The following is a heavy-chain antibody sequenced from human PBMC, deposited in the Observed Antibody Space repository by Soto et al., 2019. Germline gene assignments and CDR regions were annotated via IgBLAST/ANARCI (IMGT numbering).Heavy chain of an antibody. CDR2: ILYDGSNK. D-gene: IGHD4-17*01. J-gene: IGHJ4*02. CDR1: GFTFSSYG. V-gene: IGHV3-33*01. CDR3: ARDRPYGGNYYFDY. Sequence: PXGSLRLSCAASGFTFSSYGMHWVRQAPGKGLEWVAVILYDGSNKYYADSVKGRFTISRDNSKNTPYLQMNSLRAEDTAVYYCARDRPYGGNYYFDYWGQGSLVTVSS.